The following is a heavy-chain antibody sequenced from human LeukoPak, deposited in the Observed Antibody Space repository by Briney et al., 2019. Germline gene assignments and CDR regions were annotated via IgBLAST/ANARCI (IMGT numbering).Heavy chain of an antibody. CDR3: ATDFYDST. CDR1: GFNFDNAW. CDR2: IRSNSDGGAI. Sequence: GGSLRLSCATSGFNFDNAWMNWVRQAPVKGLEWVGRIRSNSDGGAIDYAAPVKGRFALSRDDSKNTLYLQMNSLQTEDTAMYYCATDFYDSTWGQGTLVTVSS. V-gene: IGHV3-15*07. D-gene: IGHD2/OR15-2a*01. J-gene: IGHJ5*02.